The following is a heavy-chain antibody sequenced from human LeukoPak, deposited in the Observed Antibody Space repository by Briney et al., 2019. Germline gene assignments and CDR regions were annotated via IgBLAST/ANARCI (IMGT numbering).Heavy chain of an antibody. V-gene: IGHV3-48*01. J-gene: IGHJ4*02. CDR3: ARTTTVVKKALDY. CDR1: GFTFSSYS. CDR2: ISSSSSTI. Sequence: GGSLRLSCAASGFTFSSYSMNWVRQAPGKGLEWVSYISSSSSTIYYADSVKGRFTISRDNPKSTLYLQMNSLRAEDTAVYYCARTTTVVKKALDYWGQGTLVTVSS. D-gene: IGHD4-23*01.